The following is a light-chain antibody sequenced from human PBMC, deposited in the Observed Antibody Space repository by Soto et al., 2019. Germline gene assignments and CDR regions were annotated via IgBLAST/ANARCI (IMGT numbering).Light chain of an antibody. CDR2: GAS. V-gene: IGKV3-20*01. J-gene: IGKJ1*01. CDR1: QSVSSIY. Sequence: EIVLTQSPGTLSLSPGERATLSCRASQSVSSIYLAWYQQKPGQAPRLLIYGASSRATGIPDRFSGSWSGTDFTLTISRLEPEDFAVYYCQHYGSPPPTFGQGTKVEIK. CDR3: QHYGSPPPT.